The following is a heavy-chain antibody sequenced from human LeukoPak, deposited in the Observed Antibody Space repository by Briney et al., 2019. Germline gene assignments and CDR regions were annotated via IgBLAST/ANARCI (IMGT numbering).Heavy chain of an antibody. CDR2: IYSGGST. D-gene: IGHD3-22*01. CDR1: AFTVSSSY. J-gene: IGHJ4*02. CDR3: VKGSGSSGYYPLNY. Sequence: GGSLRLSCGASAFTVSSSYMSWVRQAPGKGLEWVPVIYSGGSTYYADSVKGRFTISRDNSKNTLYLQMSSLRVEDTAVYYCVKGSGSSGYYPLNYWGQGTLVTVSS. V-gene: IGHV3-53*01.